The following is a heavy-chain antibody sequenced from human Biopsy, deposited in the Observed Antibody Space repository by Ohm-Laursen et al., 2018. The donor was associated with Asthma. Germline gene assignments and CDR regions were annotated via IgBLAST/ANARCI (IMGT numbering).Heavy chain of an antibody. Sequence: SLRLSCAASGFTFRSYAMHWVRQGPGKGLEWVALVSSDGHNKYYEDSVKGRFTISRDNSRNRLYLQINRLTVEDSAVYFCARQSGQDYGNSSGFDIWGQGTKVAVSS. D-gene: IGHD3-22*01. CDR3: ARQSGQDYGNSSGFDI. J-gene: IGHJ3*02. CDR2: VSSDGHNK. CDR1: GFTFRSYA. V-gene: IGHV3-30-3*01.